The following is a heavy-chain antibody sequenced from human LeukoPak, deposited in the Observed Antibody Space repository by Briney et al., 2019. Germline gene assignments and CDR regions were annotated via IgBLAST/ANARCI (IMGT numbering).Heavy chain of an antibody. CDR1: GYTFTGYY. CDR2: INPNSGGK. V-gene: IGHV1-2*04. CDR3: ARGDAFDI. J-gene: IGHJ3*02. Sequence: ASVKVSCKASGYTFTGYYMHWVRQAPGQGLEWMGWINPNSGGKKYAQKFQGWVTMTRDTSTSTAYMELSSLKSDGTAMYYCARGDAFDIWGQGTLVTISS.